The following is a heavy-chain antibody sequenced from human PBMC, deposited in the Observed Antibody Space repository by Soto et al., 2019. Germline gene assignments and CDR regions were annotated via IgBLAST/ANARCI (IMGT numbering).Heavy chain of an antibody. Sequence: EVQLLESGGGLVQPGVSLRLSCAASGFPFSSYAMTWVRQAPGKGLEWVSTISSSGGSTYYADSVKGRFTISRDTSNNTLDLQRTSLRAEDTAVYYCAKDGGDCNRARRYFHYGMDVWGQGTTVTVSS. D-gene: IGHD2-21*02. V-gene: IGHV3-23*01. CDR3: AKDGGDCNRARRYFHYGMDV. J-gene: IGHJ6*02. CDR1: GFPFSSYA. CDR2: ISSSGGST.